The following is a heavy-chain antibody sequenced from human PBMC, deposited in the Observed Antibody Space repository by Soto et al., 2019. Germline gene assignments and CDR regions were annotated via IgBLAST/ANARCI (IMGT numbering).Heavy chain of an antibody. CDR2: IFHSGTT. D-gene: IGHD2-2*01. CDR3: ARVPDR. Sequence: SETLSLTCTVSGGSISNVNWWSWVRQPPGKGLEWIGEIFHSGTTNYNPSLKSRVTMSVDKSKNQFSLNLSSVTAADTAVYYCARVPDRWGQGTLVTVSS. V-gene: IGHV4-4*02. J-gene: IGHJ5*02. CDR1: GGSISNVNW.